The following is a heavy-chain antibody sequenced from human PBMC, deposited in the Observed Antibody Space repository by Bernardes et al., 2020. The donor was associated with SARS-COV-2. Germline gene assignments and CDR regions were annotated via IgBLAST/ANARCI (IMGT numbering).Heavy chain of an antibody. Sequence: GGSLILSCAASGFIFHNYGMSWVRQASGQALEWVSTIAGDAGNRHYADSVEGRFTISRDNSKNTLYLQMSSLRAEDTAVYFCARDVGGSSFFDYWGQGILVTVAS. CDR3: ARDVGGSSFFDY. D-gene: IGHD1-26*01. CDR2: IAGDAGNR. J-gene: IGHJ4*02. CDR1: GFIFHNYG. V-gene: IGHV3-23*01.